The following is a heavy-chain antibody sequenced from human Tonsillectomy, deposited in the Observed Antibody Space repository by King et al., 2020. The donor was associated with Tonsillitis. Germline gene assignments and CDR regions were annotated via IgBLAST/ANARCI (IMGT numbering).Heavy chain of an antibody. CDR1: GGSFSGYY. V-gene: IGHV4-34*01. CDR3: ARHDYGEPAWFDP. J-gene: IGHJ5*02. D-gene: IGHD4-17*01. Sequence: HVQLQQWGAGLLKPSETLSLTCAVYGGSFSGYYWSWIRQPPGKGLEWIGEINHSGSTNYNPSLKSRVTISVDTSKNQFSLRLSSVTAADTAVYYCARHDYGEPAWFDPWGQGTLVTVSS. CDR2: INHSGST.